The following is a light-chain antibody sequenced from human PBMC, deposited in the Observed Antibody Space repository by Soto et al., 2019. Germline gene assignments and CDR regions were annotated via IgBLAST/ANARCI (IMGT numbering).Light chain of an antibody. J-gene: IGKJ1*01. V-gene: IGKV1-5*01. CDR3: QQYNSYSQT. CDR1: QSISTW. Sequence: MTQSPATLSASLGDRVTITCRASQSISTWLAWYQQKPGKAPKLLIYDASSLESGVPSRFSGSGSGTEFTLTISSLQPDDFATYYCQQYNSYSQTFGQGTKVDIK. CDR2: DAS.